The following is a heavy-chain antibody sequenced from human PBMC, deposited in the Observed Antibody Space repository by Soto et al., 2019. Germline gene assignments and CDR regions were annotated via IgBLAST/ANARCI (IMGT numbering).Heavy chain of an antibody. Sequence: TLSLTCTVSGGSISSSSYYWGWIRQPPGKGLEWIGSIYYSGSTYYNPSLKSRVTISVDTSKNQFSLKLSSVTAADTAVYYCALAAAGTAPYLLRAASILGGLGGGTGLDYWGQGTLVTVSS. D-gene: IGHD6-13*01. V-gene: IGHV4-39*01. CDR3: ALAAAGTAPYLLRAASILGGLGGGTGLDY. CDR2: IYYSGST. CDR1: GGSISSSSYY. J-gene: IGHJ4*02.